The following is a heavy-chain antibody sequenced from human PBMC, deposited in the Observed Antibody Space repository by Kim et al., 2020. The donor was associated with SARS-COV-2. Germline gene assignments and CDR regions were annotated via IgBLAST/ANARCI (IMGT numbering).Heavy chain of an antibody. CDR2: ISYDGSNK. CDR1: GFTFSSYA. CDR3: AREGKTWDYYDSSGYYYFDY. D-gene: IGHD3-22*01. Sequence: GGSLRLSCAASGFTFSSYAMHWVRQAPGKGLEWVAVISYDGSNKYYADSVKGRFTISRDNSKNTLYLQMNSLRAEDTAVYYCAREGKTWDYYDSSGYYYFDYWGQGTLVTVSS. J-gene: IGHJ4*02. V-gene: IGHV3-30-3*01.